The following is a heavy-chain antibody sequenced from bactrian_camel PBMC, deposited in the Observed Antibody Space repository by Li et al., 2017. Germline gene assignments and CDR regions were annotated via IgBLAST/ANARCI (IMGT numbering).Heavy chain of an antibody. Sequence: HVQLVESGGGSVQAGGSLTLWLAFGYPYSRADMGWFRQAPGKEREGVASICSIAVYADSVKGRFTISQNTAKNTLYLQMNSLEPEDTAMYYCAAARTVYAGDVLGKNQYEYWGQGTQVTVS. J-gene: IGHJ4*01. D-gene: IGHD3*01. CDR1: GYPYSRAD. CDR3: AAARTVYAGDVLGKNQYEY. V-gene: IGHV3S68*01. CDR2: ICSIA.